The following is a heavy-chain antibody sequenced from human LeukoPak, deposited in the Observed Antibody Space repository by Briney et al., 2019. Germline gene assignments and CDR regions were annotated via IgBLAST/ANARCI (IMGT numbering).Heavy chain of an antibody. J-gene: IGHJ4*02. CDR3: AKGWGTDWYDRFLFDY. Sequence: GRSHSPSCPPSGFTFRIYAMGWVRQQPGEWLGWVSIIIATVGATYYADSAKGRFTISSDNSKNTLYMQMNSLRAEDTAVYYCAKGWGTDWYDRFLFDYWGQGTLVAVSS. V-gene: IGHV3-23*01. D-gene: IGHD6-19*01. CDR2: IIATVGAT. CDR1: GFTFRIYA.